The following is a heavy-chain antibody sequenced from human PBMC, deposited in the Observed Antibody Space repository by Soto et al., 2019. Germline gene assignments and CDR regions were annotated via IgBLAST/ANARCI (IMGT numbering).Heavy chain of an antibody. J-gene: IGHJ4*02. D-gene: IGHD6-19*01. CDR1: GGSISGSY. V-gene: IGHV4-59*01. Sequence: SEALSLTCIVSGGSISGSYWSWIRQSPGKGLEWLGYVYYTGSTNYSPSLRSRVSISVDTSKNEFSLRLSSVTAADTAVYFCARSVAVPGAHIDYWGQGTQVTVSS. CDR3: ARSVAVPGAHIDY. CDR2: VYYTGST.